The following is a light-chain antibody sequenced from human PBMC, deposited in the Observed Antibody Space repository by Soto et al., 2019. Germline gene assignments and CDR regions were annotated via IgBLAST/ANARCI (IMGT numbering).Light chain of an antibody. J-gene: IGKJ4*01. Sequence: EIVMTQSPATLSVSPGETATLSCRASQSVSYNLAWYRQKPGQGPRLLIYGAFTRATGIPARFSGSGSGTDFTLTIRSLQSEDFAVYYCQQYKNWPPLTFGGGTKVEIK. CDR3: QQYKNWPPLT. CDR1: QSVSYN. V-gene: IGKV3-15*01. CDR2: GAF.